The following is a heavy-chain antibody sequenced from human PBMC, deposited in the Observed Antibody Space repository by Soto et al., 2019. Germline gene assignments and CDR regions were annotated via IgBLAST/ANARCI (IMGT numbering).Heavy chain of an antibody. J-gene: IGHJ4*02. CDR3: AKSPRGEMATD. CDR2: INTYNGMT. V-gene: IGHV1-18*01. CDR1: GYTVINYH. D-gene: IGHD5-12*01. Sequence: QVQLVQSGGEVKKPGASVTVSCKASGYTVINYHITWVRQAPGQGLEWMAWINTYNGMTDYAQKFQGRVIMTRDTSTSTAYMELRNLGSDDTAVYFCAKSPRGEMATDWGQGTLVTVSS.